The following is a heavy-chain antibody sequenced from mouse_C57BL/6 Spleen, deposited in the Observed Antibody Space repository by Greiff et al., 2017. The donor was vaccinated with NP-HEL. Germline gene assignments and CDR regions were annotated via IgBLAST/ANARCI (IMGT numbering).Heavy chain of an antibody. CDR3: ARERTTGTGLDY. Sequence: VQLQQSGPELVKPGASVKISCKASGYAFSSSWMNWVKQRPGKGLEWIGRIYPGDGDTNYNGKFKGKATLTADKSSSTAYMQLSSLTSEDSAVYFCARERTTGTGLDYWGQGTTLTVSS. J-gene: IGHJ2*01. CDR1: GYAFSSSW. V-gene: IGHV1-82*01. CDR2: IYPGDGDT. D-gene: IGHD4-1*02.